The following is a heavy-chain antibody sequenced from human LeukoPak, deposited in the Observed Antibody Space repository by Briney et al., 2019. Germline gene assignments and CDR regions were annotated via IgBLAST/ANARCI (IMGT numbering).Heavy chain of an antibody. CDR1: DDSFSSHY. CDR2: ISYIGST. Sequence: SETLSLTCAVSDDSFSSHYWTWIRQPPGKGLEWIGYISYIGSTNYNPSLKSRVTISIDTSKYQFSLQLTSVTAADTAVYYCARDLVTVTKGFDIWGQGTMVSVSS. V-gene: IGHV4-59*11. CDR3: ARDLVTVTKGFDI. J-gene: IGHJ3*02. D-gene: IGHD4-17*01.